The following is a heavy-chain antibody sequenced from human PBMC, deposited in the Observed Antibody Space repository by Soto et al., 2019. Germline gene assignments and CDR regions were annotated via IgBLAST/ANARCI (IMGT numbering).Heavy chain of an antibody. D-gene: IGHD6-6*01. V-gene: IGHV3-64D*06. CDR2: ISSNGGST. J-gene: IGHJ6*02. Sequence: LRLSCSASGFTFSSYGMHWVRQAPGKGLEYVSAISSNGGSTYYADSVKGRFTISRDNSKNTLYLQMSSLRAEDTAVYYCVKAHSSSSPGDYYYGMDVWGQGTTVTVSS. CDR1: GFTFSSYG. CDR3: VKAHSSSSPGDYYYGMDV.